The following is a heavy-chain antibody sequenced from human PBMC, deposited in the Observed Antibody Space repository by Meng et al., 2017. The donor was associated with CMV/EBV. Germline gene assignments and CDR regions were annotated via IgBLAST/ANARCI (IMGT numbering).Heavy chain of an antibody. CDR2: INHSGST. V-gene: IGHV4-34*01. J-gene: IGHJ5*02. Sequence: QGQLPQWGARLLKPSETQSITCAVYGGSFSGYYWSWIRQPPGKGLEWIGEINHSGSTNYNPSLKSRVTISVDTSKNQFSLKLSSVTAADTAVYYCARGGNWFDPWGQGTLVTVSS. CDR1: GGSFSGYY. CDR3: ARGGNWFDP.